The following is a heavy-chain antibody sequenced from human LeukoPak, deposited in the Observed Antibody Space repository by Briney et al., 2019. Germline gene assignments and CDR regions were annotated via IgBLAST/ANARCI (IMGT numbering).Heavy chain of an antibody. CDR2: INHSGST. CDR1: GGSFGGYY. D-gene: IGHD6-13*01. J-gene: IGHJ4*02. V-gene: IGHV4-34*01. CDR3: AREAAAAGAEGGLDY. Sequence: PSETLSLTCAVYGGSFGGYYWSWIRQPPGKGLEWIGEINHSGSTNYNPSLKSRVTISVDTSKNQFSLKLSSVTAADTAVYYCAREAAAAGAEGGLDYWGRGTLVTVS.